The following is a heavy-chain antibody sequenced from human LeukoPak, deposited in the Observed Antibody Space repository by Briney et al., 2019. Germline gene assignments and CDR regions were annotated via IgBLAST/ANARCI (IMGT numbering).Heavy chain of an antibody. CDR3: AKTKTKFSAAYFDP. J-gene: IGHJ5*02. D-gene: IGHD1/OR15-1a*01. CDR1: GFTFSSYG. CDR2: ISYDGSNK. V-gene: IGHV3-30*18. Sequence: GGSLRLSCAASGFTFSSYGMHWVRQAPGKGLEWVAVISYDGSNKYYADSVKGRFTISRDNSKNTLYLQMNSLRAEDTAVYYCAKTKTKFSAAYFDPWGQGTLVTVSS.